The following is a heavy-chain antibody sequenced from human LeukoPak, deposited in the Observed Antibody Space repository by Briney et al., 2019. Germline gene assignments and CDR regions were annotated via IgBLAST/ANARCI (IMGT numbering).Heavy chain of an antibody. J-gene: IGHJ4*02. V-gene: IGHV3-48*02. CDR3: ARDVADSSGYFGPHFDY. D-gene: IGHD3-22*01. CDR2: ISSSSNTI. Sequence: GSLRLSCVASGFTFSISTMNWGRQAPGKGLEWVSYISSSSNTIYYADSVKGRFTTSRDNAKNSLYLQMNSLRDEDTAVYYCARDVADSSGYFGPHFDYWGQGTLVTVSS. CDR1: GFTFSIST.